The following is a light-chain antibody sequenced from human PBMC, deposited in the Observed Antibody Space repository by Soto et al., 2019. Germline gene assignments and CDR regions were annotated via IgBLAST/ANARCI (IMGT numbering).Light chain of an antibody. CDR2: AAS. CDR1: QSITTY. Sequence: DIQMTQSPSTLSASVGDRVTTTCRASQSITTYVNWYQQKLGKAPTLLIYAASSLQSGVPSRLSGSGSGTDFTLTISSLQPEDFATYFCQQCYSSPRTFGQGTKV. V-gene: IGKV1-39*01. J-gene: IGKJ1*01. CDR3: QQCYSSPRT.